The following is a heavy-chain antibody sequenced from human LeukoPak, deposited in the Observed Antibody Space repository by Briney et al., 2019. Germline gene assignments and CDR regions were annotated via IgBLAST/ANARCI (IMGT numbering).Heavy chain of an antibody. CDR3: ARFSPELYGDYEMWY. J-gene: IGHJ4*02. CDR1: GYTFTGYY. V-gene: IGHV1-2*02. CDR2: INPNSGGT. Sequence: GASVKVSCKASGYTFTGYYMHWVRQAPGQGLEWMGWINPNSGGTNYAQKFQGRVTMTRDTSISIAYMELSRLRSDDTAVYYCARFSPELYGDYEMWYWGQGTLVTVSS. D-gene: IGHD4-17*01.